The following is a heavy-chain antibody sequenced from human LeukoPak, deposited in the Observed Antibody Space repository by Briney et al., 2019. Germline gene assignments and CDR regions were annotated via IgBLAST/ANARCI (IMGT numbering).Heavy chain of an antibody. V-gene: IGHV3-21*01. CDR3: ATFSGSYPSYFDY. CDR2: ISSTSSYI. J-gene: IGHJ4*02. Sequence: TGGSLRLSCAASGFIFSSYSMNWVRQAPGKGLEWVSSISSTSSYIYYADSLKGRFTMSRDNAKKSLYLQMNSLRAEDTAVYYCATFSGSYPSYFDYWGQGTLVTVSS. D-gene: IGHD1-26*01. CDR1: GFIFSSYS.